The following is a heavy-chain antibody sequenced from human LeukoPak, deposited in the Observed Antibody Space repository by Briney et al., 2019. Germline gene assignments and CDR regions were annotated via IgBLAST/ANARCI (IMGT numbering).Heavy chain of an antibody. CDR3: VRASGWYERGPDYYYYYMDV. CDR2: MSGSGGMT. J-gene: IGHJ6*03. Sequence: GGSLRLSCAASGFTFSSFAMSWVRQAPGEGLEWVSAMSGSGGMTYSADSVKGRFTISRDNAKNSLYLQMNSLRAEDTAVYYCVRASGWYERGPDYYYYYMDVWGKGTTVTVSS. D-gene: IGHD6-19*01. CDR1: GFTFSSFA. V-gene: IGHV3-23*01.